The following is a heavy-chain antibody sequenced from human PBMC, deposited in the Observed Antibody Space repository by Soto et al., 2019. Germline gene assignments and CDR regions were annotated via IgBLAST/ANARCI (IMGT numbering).Heavy chain of an antibody. Sequence: QVQLVESGGGVVQPGRSLRLSCAASGFTFSSYAMHWVRQAPGKGLEWVAVISYDGSNKYYADSVKGRFTISRDNSKNTLYLQMNSLRAEDTAVYYCATPTVTAHFGYWGQGTLVTVSS. CDR3: ATPTVTAHFGY. J-gene: IGHJ4*02. CDR2: ISYDGSNK. D-gene: IGHD4-17*01. CDR1: GFTFSSYA. V-gene: IGHV3-30-3*01.